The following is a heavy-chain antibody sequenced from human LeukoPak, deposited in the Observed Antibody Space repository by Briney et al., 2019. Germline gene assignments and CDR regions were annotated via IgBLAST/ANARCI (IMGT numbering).Heavy chain of an antibody. CDR1: GFTLSSYV. CDR3: ARRGAAGTYYFDY. CDR2: ISGSGGGT. J-gene: IGHJ4*02. V-gene: IGHV3-23*01. D-gene: IGHD6-13*01. Sequence: GGSLRLSCAASGFTLSSYVMSWVRQAPGKGLEWVSAISGSGGGTYYADSVKGRFTIPRDNSKNTLYLQTNSLRAEDTAVYYCARRGAAGTYYFDYWGQGTLVTVSS.